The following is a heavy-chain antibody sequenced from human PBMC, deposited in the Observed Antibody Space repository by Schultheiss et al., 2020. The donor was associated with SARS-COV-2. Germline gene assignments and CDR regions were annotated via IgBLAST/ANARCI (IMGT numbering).Heavy chain of an antibody. J-gene: IGHJ6*02. D-gene: IGHD2-2*01. Sequence: SETLSLTCAVSGGSVSSGSYYWSWIRQPPGKGLEWIGYIYYSGSTNYNPSLKSRVTISVDTSKNQFSLKLSSVTAADTAVYYCARSRTKYQLLYYYYGMDVWGQGTTVTVSS. CDR2: IYYSGST. CDR3: ARSRTKYQLLYYYYGMDV. CDR1: GGSVSSGSYY. V-gene: IGHV4-61*01.